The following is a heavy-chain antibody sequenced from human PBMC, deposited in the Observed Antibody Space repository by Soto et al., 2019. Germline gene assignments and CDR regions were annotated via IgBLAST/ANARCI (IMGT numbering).Heavy chain of an antibody. CDR3: AKDRVGGTYPYYFDY. CDR1: GFTFSSYG. J-gene: IGHJ4*02. V-gene: IGHV3-33*06. CDR2: IWYDGSNK. D-gene: IGHD1-26*01. Sequence: GGSLRLCCAASGFTFSSYGMHWVRQAPGKGLEWVAVIWYDGSNKYYADSVKGRFTISRDNSKNTLYLQMSSLRAEDTAIYYCAKDRVGGTYPYYFDYWGQGSVVTVSS.